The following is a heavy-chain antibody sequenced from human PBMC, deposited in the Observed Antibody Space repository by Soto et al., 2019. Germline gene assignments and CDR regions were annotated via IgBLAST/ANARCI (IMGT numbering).Heavy chain of an antibody. CDR3: AKEGKETVTTWKWIFDY. D-gene: IGHD4-17*01. J-gene: IGHJ4*02. CDR1: GFTFSSYA. CDR2: ISGSGGST. Sequence: EVQLLESGGGLVQPGGSLRLSCAASGFTFSSYAMSWVRQAPGKGLEWVSAISGSGGSTYYADSVKGRFTISRDNSKNTLYLQMNSLRAEDTAVYYCAKEGKETVTTWKWIFDYWGQGTLVTVSS. V-gene: IGHV3-23*01.